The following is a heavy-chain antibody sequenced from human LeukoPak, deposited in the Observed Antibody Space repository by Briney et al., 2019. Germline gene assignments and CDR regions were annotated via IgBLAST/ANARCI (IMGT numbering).Heavy chain of an antibody. V-gene: IGHV4-34*01. CDR1: GGSINAYY. Sequence: SETLSLTCAVYGGSINAYYWSWIRQSPGKGLEWIGEISHSGSTNYNPSLKSRVTISVDTSKNQFSLKVTSVTAADTAVYYCARQVPAAGLSDWGQGTLVTVSS. D-gene: IGHD6-13*01. CDR3: ARQVPAAGLSD. J-gene: IGHJ4*02. CDR2: ISHSGST.